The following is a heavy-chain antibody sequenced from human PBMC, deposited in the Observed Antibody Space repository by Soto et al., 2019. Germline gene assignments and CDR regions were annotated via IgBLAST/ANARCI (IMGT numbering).Heavy chain of an antibody. Sequence: SETLSLTCAVYGGSFSGYYWSWIRQPPGKGLEWIGEINHSGSTNYNPSLKSRVTISVDTSKNQFSLKLSSVTAADTAVYYCATTNSLRDRLDYWGQGTLVTV. CDR2: INHSGST. CDR3: ATTNSLRDRLDY. J-gene: IGHJ4*02. CDR1: GGSFSGYY. V-gene: IGHV4-34*01. D-gene: IGHD1-1*01.